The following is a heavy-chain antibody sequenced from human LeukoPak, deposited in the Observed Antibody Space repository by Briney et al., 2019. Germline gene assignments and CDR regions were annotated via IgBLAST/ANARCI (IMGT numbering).Heavy chain of an antibody. CDR3: ARDLRTIAVAGIGAFDI. D-gene: IGHD6-19*01. CDR1: GYTFTSYY. J-gene: IGHJ3*02. V-gene: IGHV1-46*01. CDR2: INPSGGST. Sequence: ASVKVSCKASGYTFTSYYMHWVRQAPGQGLEWMGIINPSGGSTSYAQKFQGRVTMTRDMSTSTVYMELSSPRSEDTAVYYCARDLRTIAVAGIGAFDIWGQGTMVTVSS.